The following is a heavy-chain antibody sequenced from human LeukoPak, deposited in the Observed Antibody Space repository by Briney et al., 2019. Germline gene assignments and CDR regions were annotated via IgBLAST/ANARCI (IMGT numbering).Heavy chain of an antibody. D-gene: IGHD5-18*01. CDR2: ISSSSSYI. Sequence: GGSLRLSCAASRFTFSSYTMNWVRQAPGKGLEWVSSISSSSSYIYYADSVKGRFTISRDNAKNSLYLQMNCLRAEDTAVYYCARDPLGYSYGWGYYFDYWGQGTLVTVSS. CDR1: RFTFSSYT. J-gene: IGHJ4*02. CDR3: ARDPLGYSYGWGYYFDY. V-gene: IGHV3-21*01.